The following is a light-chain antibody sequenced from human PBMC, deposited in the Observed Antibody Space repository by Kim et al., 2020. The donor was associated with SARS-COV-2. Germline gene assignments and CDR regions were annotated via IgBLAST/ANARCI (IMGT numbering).Light chain of an antibody. J-gene: IGLJ1*01. Sequence: QSALTQPASVSGSPGQSITISCTGTSSDVGIVSWYQQHPGKAPKIIIFDDSERPSGVSDRFAGSKSGNTASLTLSGLQAEDEADYYCCSFGGSSVFAFGTGTKV. CDR1: SSDVGI. V-gene: IGLV2-23*02. CDR2: DDS. CDR3: CSFGGSSVFA.